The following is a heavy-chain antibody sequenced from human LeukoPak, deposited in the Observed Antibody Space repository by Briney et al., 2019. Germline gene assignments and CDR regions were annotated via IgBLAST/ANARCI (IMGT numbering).Heavy chain of an antibody. CDR1: GFTFSSYA. CDR2: ISGSGGST. D-gene: IGHD3-3*01. V-gene: IGHV3-23*01. Sequence: PGGSLRLSCAASGFTFSSYAMSWVRQAPGKGLEWASAISGSGGSTYYADSVKGRFTISRDNAKNSLYLQMNSLRAEDTAVYYCARFALSATLDYWGQGTLVTVSS. J-gene: IGHJ4*02. CDR3: ARFALSATLDY.